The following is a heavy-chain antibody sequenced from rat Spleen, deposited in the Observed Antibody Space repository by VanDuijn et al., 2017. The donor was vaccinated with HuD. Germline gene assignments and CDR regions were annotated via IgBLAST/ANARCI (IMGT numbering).Heavy chain of an antibody. D-gene: IGHD1-12*02. Sequence: EVQLVESGGGLVQPGRSMKLSCVASGFTFSDYNMAWVRQAPKKGLEWVATISYDGRSSYYRDSVKGRFTISRDDAKSTLYLQMDSLRSEDTATYYCTRRPYYDGAYYPFAYWGQGTLVTVSS. CDR1: GFTFSDYN. CDR3: TRRPYYDGAYYPFAY. CDR2: ISYDGRSS. V-gene: IGHV5-7*01. J-gene: IGHJ3*01.